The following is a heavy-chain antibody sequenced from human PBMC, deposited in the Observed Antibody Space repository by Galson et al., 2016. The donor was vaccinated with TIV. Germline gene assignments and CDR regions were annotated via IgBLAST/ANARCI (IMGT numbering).Heavy chain of an antibody. CDR1: GYTFTSYD. Sequence: SVKVSCKASGYTFTSYDIHWVRQATGQGLEWMGWMNPNSANTGFAQKFQGRVTITADESTDTAYVELNSLTSEDTAVYYCARATNYYDNWFDPWGQGTLVTVSS. D-gene: IGHD3-10*01. J-gene: IGHJ5*02. CDR3: ARATNYYDNWFDP. V-gene: IGHV1-8*01. CDR2: MNPNSANT.